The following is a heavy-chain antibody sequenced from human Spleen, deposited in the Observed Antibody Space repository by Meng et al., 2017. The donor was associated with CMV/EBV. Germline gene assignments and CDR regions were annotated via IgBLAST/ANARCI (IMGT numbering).Heavy chain of an antibody. Sequence: YTCTSYAMHWVRQAPGQGLEWMGWINAGNGNTKYSQKFQGRVTITRDTSASTAYMELSSLRSEDTAVYYCAIGYCSGGSCYPDFDYWGQGTLVTVSS. CDR2: INAGNGNT. CDR3: AIGYCSGGSCYPDFDY. V-gene: IGHV1-3*01. CDR1: YTCTSYA. J-gene: IGHJ4*02. D-gene: IGHD2-15*01.